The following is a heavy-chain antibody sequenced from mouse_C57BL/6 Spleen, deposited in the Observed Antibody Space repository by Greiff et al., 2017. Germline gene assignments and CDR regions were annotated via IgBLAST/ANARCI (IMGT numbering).Heavy chain of an antibody. V-gene: IGHV1-82*01. CDR2: IYPGDGDT. CDR3: ANYYYGSSFWFAY. CDR1: GYAFSSSW. J-gene: IGHJ3*01. D-gene: IGHD1-1*01. Sequence: QVQLQQSGPELVKPGASVKISCKASGYAFSSSWMNWVKQRPGKGLEWIGRIYPGDGDTNYNGKFKGKATLTADKSSSTAYMQLSSLTSEDSAVYFCANYYYGSSFWFAYWGQGTLVTVSA.